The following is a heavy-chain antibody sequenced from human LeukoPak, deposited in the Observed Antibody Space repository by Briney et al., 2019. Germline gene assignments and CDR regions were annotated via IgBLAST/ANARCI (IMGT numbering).Heavy chain of an antibody. D-gene: IGHD3-10*01. V-gene: IGHV3-48*03. J-gene: IGHJ4*02. CDR3: ARASYTWFDLPFDQ. CDR2: LSYNAKTV. CDR1: GFTFSRRE. Sequence: GGSLTLSCSASGFTFSRREMAWVRQAPGKGLEWVSYLSYNAKTVLHADSVKGRFTISRDNAKNSLYSQMDSLRGDDTAFYFFARASYTWFDLPFDQWGQGTLVTVSS.